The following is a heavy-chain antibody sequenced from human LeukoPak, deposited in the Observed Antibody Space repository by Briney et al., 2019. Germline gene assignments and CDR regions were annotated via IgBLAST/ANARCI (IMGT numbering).Heavy chain of an antibody. Sequence: GGSLTLSCAASWFTVSNNYMIWVRQAPGKGLEWVSFIHPGRSIYYADSVKGRFTIYRDNSKNTVYLEMNRLRVEDMSVYYCASLKWSYYFDYWGQRTLVTVSS. CDR2: IHPGRSI. V-gene: IGHV3-66*01. J-gene: IGHJ4*02. CDR1: WFTVSNNY. D-gene: IGHD2-15*01. CDR3: ASLKWSYYFDY.